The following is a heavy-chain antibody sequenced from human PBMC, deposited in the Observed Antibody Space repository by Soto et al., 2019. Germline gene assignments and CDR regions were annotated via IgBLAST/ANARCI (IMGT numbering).Heavy chain of an antibody. J-gene: IGHJ4*02. V-gene: IGHV3-23*01. CDR3: ARGRASHSDFDY. CDR2: ISGSGVST. CDR1: GLNLINYA. Sequence: SLRLSCAASGLNLINYAMTWVRQAPGKGLEWVSAISGSGVSTYYADSVKGRFTISRDNSKNMLFLQMNSLRAEDTALYYCARGRASHSDFDYWGQGTLVTVSS. D-gene: IGHD2-15*01.